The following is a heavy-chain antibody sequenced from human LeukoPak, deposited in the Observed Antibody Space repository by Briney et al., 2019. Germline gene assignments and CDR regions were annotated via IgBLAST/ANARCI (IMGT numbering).Heavy chain of an antibody. Sequence: PGGSLRLSCAASGFTVSSNYMSWVRQAPGKGLEWVSDIYSGGSTYYADSVKGRFTISRDNSNNTLYLQMNSLRAEDTAVYYCARWIQLTGLIAEDGLDYWGQGTLVTVSS. CDR2: IYSGGST. V-gene: IGHV3-66*01. CDR3: ARWIQLTGLIAEDGLDY. J-gene: IGHJ4*02. CDR1: GFTVSSNY. D-gene: IGHD5-18*01.